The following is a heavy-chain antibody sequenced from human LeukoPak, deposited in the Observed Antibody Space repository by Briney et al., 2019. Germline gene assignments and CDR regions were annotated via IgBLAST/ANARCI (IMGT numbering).Heavy chain of an antibody. J-gene: IGHJ4*02. CDR2: INPNSGGT. D-gene: IGHD6-19*01. CDR1: GYTFTAYY. V-gene: IGHV1-2*02. Sequence: ASVKVSCTASGYTFTAYYMHWVRQAPGQGLEWMGWINPNSGGTNYAQKFQGRVTMSRDTSISTAYMELSRLRSDDTAVYCCARGEAVAGTLVDYWGQGTLVTVSA. CDR3: ARGEAVAGTLVDY.